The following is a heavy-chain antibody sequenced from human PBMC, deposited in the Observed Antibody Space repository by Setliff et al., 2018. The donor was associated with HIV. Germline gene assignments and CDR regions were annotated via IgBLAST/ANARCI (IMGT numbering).Heavy chain of an antibody. D-gene: IGHD1-26*01. V-gene: IGHV4-39*07. CDR3: VRDYMWAFDY. CDR1: GGSISSYY. J-gene: IGHJ4*02. Sequence: KASETLSLTCTVSGGSISSYYWGWIRQPPGKGLESIGSIYYSGSTYYKPSLKSRVTISVDTSKNQFSLKLSSVTAADTAVYYCVRDYMWAFDYWGQGTLVTVSS. CDR2: IYYSGST.